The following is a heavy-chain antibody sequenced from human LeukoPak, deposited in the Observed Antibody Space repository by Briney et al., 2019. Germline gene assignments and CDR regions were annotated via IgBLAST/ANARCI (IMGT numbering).Heavy chain of an antibody. CDR1: GFTFSSNY. CDR3: AKAPGPYRHYFDY. CDR2: IYSGGSK. V-gene: IGHV3-66*01. J-gene: IGHJ4*02. D-gene: IGHD4-11*01. Sequence: GGSLRLSCAASGFTFSSNYMSWVRQAPGKGLEWVSVIYSGGSKYYADSVKGRFTISRDNSKNTLYLQMNSLRAEDTAVYYCAKAPGPYRHYFDYWGQGTLVTVSS.